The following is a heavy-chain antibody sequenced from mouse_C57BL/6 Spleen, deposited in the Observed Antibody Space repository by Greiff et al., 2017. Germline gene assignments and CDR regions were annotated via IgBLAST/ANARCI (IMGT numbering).Heavy chain of an antibody. CDR1: GYTFTSYW. J-gene: IGHJ2*01. D-gene: IGHD2-10*02. V-gene: IGHV1-69*01. CDR3: ARYGNYFNY. Sequence: QVQLQQPGAELVMPGASVKLSCKASGYTFTSYWMHWVKQRPGQGLEWIGEIDPSDSYTNYNQKFKGKSTLTVDKSSSPAYMQLSSLTSEDSAVYYCARYGNYFNYWGQGTTLTVSS. CDR2: IDPSDSYT.